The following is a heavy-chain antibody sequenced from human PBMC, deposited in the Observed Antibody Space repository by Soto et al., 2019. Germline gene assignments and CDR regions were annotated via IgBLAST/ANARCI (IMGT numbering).Heavy chain of an antibody. CDR2: MNPNSGNT. D-gene: IGHD4-17*01. V-gene: IGHV1-8*01. CDR3: ARTLYGDNVDY. J-gene: IGHJ4*02. CDR1: GYTFPSYD. Sequence: QVQLVQSGAEVKKPGASVKVSCKASGYTFPSYDITWVGQATGQGLEGMGWMNPNSGNTGYAQKFQGRVSMTRNTSISTAYMELSSLRSEDTAVYYCARTLYGDNVDYWGQGTLVTVSS.